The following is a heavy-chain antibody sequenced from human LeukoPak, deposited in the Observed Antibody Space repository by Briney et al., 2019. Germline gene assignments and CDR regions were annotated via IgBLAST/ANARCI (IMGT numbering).Heavy chain of an antibody. J-gene: IGHJ6*03. Sequence: SVKVSCKACGYTFTSYGISWVRQAPGQGLEGMGWISAYNGNTNYAQKLQGRVTMTTDTSTSTVYMELSSVRSEDTAVYYCARDGVANDYHYYMDVWGKGTTVTISS. CDR1: GYTFTSYG. CDR2: ISAYNGNT. CDR3: ARDGVANDYHYYMDV. V-gene: IGHV1-18*01.